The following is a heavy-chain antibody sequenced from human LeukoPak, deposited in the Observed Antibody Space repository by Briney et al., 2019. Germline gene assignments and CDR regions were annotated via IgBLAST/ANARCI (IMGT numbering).Heavy chain of an antibody. CDR3: ARDIPDYSYDSSGYAY. V-gene: IGHV1-2*02. CDR1: GYTFTGYY. J-gene: IGHJ4*02. CDR2: INPNSGGT. D-gene: IGHD3-22*01. Sequence: EASVKVSCKASGYTFTGYYMHWVRQAPGQGLEWMGWINPNSGGTNYAQKFQGRVTMTRDTSISTAYMELSRLRSDDTAVYYCARDIPDYSYDSSGYAYWVQGTLVTVSS.